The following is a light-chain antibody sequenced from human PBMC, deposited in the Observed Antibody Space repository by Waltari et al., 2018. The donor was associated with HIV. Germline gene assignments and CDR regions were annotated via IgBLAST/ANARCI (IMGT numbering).Light chain of an antibody. J-gene: IGLJ2*01. CDR1: RSDVGGYNL. CDR2: EVS. Sequence: QSALTQPASVSGSPGQSITISCTGTRSDVGGYNLVSWYQQHPGKAPKLMIYEVSKRPSWVSNRFSGSKSGNTASLTISGLQAEDEADYYCCAYAGSTTYVIFGGGTKLTVL. CDR3: CAYAGSTTYVI. V-gene: IGLV2-23*02.